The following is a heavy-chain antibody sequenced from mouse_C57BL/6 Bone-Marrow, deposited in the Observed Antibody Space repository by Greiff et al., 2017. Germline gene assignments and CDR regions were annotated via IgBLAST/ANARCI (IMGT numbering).Heavy chain of an antibody. Sequence: VKLMESGPGLVAPSQSLSITCTVSGFSLTSYGVAWVRQSPEKGLEWLGAIWGVGSTNYNSALKSSLSISKDNSKRQVFLQMNSLQTNDTAMYYCAILTGTWFAYWGQGTLVTVSA. D-gene: IGHD4-1*01. CDR1: GFSLTSYG. CDR3: AILTGTWFAY. J-gene: IGHJ3*01. CDR2: IWGVGST. V-gene: IGHV2-6*01.